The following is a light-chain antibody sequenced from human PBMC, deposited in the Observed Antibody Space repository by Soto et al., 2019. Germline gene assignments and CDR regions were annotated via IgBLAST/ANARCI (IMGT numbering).Light chain of an antibody. V-gene: IGLV1-40*01. CDR1: SSNIGAGYD. J-gene: IGLJ1*01. Sequence: QSVLTQPPSVSGATGQRVTISCTGSSSNIGAGYDVHWYQQLPGTAPKLLIYGNSNRPTGVPDRFSGSKSGTSASLAITGLQAEDEADYYCQSYDSSLSGSGVFGTGTKLNVL. CDR3: QSYDSSLSGSGV. CDR2: GNS.